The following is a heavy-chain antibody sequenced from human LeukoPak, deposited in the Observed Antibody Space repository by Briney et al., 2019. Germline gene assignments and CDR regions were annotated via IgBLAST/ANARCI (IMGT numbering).Heavy chain of an antibody. Sequence: GGSLRLSCAASGFTFRSYWMHWVRQVPGKGLVWVSRINSDGSITTYADSVKGRFTISRDNAKSTLYLQMNSLRAEDTAVYYCGASSSSNWFDPWGQGTLVTVSS. CDR2: INSDGSIT. CDR3: GASSSSNWFDP. CDR1: GFTFRSYW. V-gene: IGHV3-74*01. J-gene: IGHJ5*02. D-gene: IGHD6-6*01.